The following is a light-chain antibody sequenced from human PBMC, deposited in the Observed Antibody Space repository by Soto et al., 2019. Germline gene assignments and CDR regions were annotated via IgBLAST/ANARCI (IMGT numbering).Light chain of an antibody. Sequence: EIVLTQSPGTLSLSPGERATLSCRASQSVSSSYLAWYQQIPGQAPRLLIYGASKRATGIPDRFSGSGSGTDYTLTISIMEPEDFAVYYCQQYGSSPPLTFGAGTKVEIK. J-gene: IGKJ4*01. CDR1: QSVSSSY. CDR3: QQYGSSPPLT. CDR2: GAS. V-gene: IGKV3-20*01.